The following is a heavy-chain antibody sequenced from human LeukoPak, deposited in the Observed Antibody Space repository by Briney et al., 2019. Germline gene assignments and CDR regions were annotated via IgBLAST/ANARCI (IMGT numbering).Heavy chain of an antibody. V-gene: IGHV1-18*01. J-gene: IGHJ6*02. CDR1: GYTFTSYG. D-gene: IGHD2-15*01. CDR3: AIVLHRGHYYYYGMDV. CDR2: ISAYNGKA. Sequence: ASVKVSCKASGYTFTSYGISWVRQAPGQGGEWMGWISAYNGKANSAQKLQGRVTMTPDTSTSTGYLEMRSLRSDDTTVYYCAIVLHRGHYYYYGMDVWGQGTTVTVSS.